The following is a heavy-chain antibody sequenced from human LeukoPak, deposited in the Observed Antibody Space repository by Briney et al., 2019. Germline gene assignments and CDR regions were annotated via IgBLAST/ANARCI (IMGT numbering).Heavy chain of an antibody. D-gene: IGHD6-19*01. CDR1: GFTFSSYA. J-gene: IGHJ4*02. Sequence: GGSLRLSCAASGFTFSSYAVHWVRQAPGKGLEWVAVISYDGSNKYYADSVKGRFTISRDNSKNTLYLQMNSLRAEDTAVYYCSRGSSGWLYWGQGTLVTVSS. CDR2: ISYDGSNK. V-gene: IGHV3-30*04. CDR3: SRGSSGWLY.